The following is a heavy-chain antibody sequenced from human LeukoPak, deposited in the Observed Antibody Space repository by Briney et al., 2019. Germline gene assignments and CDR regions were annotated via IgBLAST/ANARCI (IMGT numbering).Heavy chain of an antibody. V-gene: IGHV3-7*01. D-gene: IGHD3-22*01. CDR2: IKPDGSEK. Sequence: GGSLRLSCAASGFTFSSYWMTWVRQAPGKGLEWVASIKPDGSEKKYVDSVKGRFTISRDNAKNSLYLQMDSLSAEYTAVYYCARYNYYVSSGHLYWGQGTLVTVSS. CDR1: GFTFSSYW. J-gene: IGHJ4*02. CDR3: ARYNYYVSSGHLY.